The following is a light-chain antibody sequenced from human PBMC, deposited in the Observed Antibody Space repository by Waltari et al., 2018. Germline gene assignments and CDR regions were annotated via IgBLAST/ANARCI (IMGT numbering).Light chain of an antibody. CDR1: QSLSSN. CDR2: GAS. J-gene: IGKJ4*01. Sequence: EIVMTQSPATLSVSPGQRATLSCRASQSLSSNLAWYQQRPGQAPRLLLYGASTRASDIPDRFSGRGSGTDFTLTISSLQSEDFAVYYCQHYNNWPPLTFGGGTKVDVK. CDR3: QHYNNWPPLT. V-gene: IGKV3-15*01.